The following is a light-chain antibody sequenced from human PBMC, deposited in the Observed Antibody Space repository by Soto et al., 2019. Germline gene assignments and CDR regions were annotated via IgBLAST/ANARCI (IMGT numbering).Light chain of an antibody. CDR3: TAWDARLNGQV. CDR1: SSNIGSHT. J-gene: IGLJ2*01. Sequence: QSVLTQPPSASGTPGQRVTISCSGSSSNIGSHTVTWYQQVPGTAPKLLIFSHNQRPSGVPDRFSGSKSGTSASLAISGLQSDDEADYYCTAWDARLNGQVFGGGTKPPS. V-gene: IGLV1-44*01. CDR2: SHN.